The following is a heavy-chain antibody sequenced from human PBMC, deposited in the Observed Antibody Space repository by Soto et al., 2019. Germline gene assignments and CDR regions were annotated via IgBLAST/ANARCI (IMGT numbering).Heavy chain of an antibody. V-gene: IGHV1-46*01. CDR2: VNPSGGHT. Sequence: QVQLMQSGAEVKKPGASVKVSCKASGDTFTDYYIHWVRQAPGQGLEWMGTVNPSGGHTTYAQHCMGRVTXTXXXSXXPRYRELTSLTSDDTAVYYCARGGHVVVVTAALDYWGQGTLVTVSS. CDR1: GDTFTDYY. D-gene: IGHD2-21*02. CDR3: ARGGHVVVVTAALDY. J-gene: IGHJ4*02.